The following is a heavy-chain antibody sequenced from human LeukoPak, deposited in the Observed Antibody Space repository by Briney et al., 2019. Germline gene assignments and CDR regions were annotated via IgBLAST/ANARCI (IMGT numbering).Heavy chain of an antibody. CDR2: INPNSYGT. J-gene: IGHJ4*02. D-gene: IGHD1-1*01. CDR1: GYTFTGYY. CDR3: VRDLRGKDDF. Sequence: ASVKVSCKASGYTFTGYYLHWVRQAPGQGLQWIGWINPNSYGTKYAQKFQDRVTMTSDTSINTAYMELSGLTSDDTAIYYCVRDLRGKDDFWGQGTLVTVSS. V-gene: IGHV1-2*02.